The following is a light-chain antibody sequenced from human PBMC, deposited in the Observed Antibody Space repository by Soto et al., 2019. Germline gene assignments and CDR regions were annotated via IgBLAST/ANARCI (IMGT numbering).Light chain of an antibody. Sequence: DIQMTQFPSTLSASIGDRVTITCRASQTISSSLAWYQQKPGKAPKLLIYKASNLETGVASRFSGSGSGTEFALTISSLQPDDFATYCCQQYIRYSPYTFGQGTRLEIK. J-gene: IGKJ2*01. CDR1: QTISSS. CDR3: QQYIRYSPYT. CDR2: KAS. V-gene: IGKV1-5*03.